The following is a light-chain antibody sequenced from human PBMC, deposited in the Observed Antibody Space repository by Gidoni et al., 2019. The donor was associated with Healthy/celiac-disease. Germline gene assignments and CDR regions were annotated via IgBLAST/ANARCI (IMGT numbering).Light chain of an antibody. V-gene: IGKV4-1*01. Sequence: DIVMTQSPDSLAVSLGERATINCKSSQSVLYSSNDKNYLAWYQQKPGQPPKLLIYGASTRESGVPDRFSGSGSGTDFTLTISSLQAEDVAVYYCQQYYSTPWTFXQXTKVDIK. J-gene: IGKJ1*01. CDR3: QQYYSTPWT. CDR1: QSVLYSSNDKNY. CDR2: GAS.